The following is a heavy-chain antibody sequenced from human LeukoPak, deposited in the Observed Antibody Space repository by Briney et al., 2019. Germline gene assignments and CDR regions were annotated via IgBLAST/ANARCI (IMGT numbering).Heavy chain of an antibody. CDR1: GFTFSDYA. CDR3: AKDRSIGTYYTFDH. J-gene: IGHJ4*02. Sequence: GGSLRLSCAASGFTFSDYAMTWVRQAPGKGLEWVATISGSGVMTYYADSVKGRFTVSGDHSKNTLHLQMSSLTAADTAVYYCAKDRSIGTYYTFDHWGQGTLVIVSS. V-gene: IGHV3-23*01. D-gene: IGHD1-26*01. CDR2: ISGSGVMT.